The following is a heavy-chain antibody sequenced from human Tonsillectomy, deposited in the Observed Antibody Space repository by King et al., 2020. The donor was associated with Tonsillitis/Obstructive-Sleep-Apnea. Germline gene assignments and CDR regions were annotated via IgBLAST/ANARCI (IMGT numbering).Heavy chain of an antibody. Sequence: VQLVESGGGFIQPGGSLRLSCSASGFTVSNHYMNWVRQAPGKGLEWVSVIYSGGSTYYADSVKGRFTDSRDTSKNTVYLQMNSLRVEDTAVYFCARADVPAVIDYWGQGSLVTVSS. D-gene: IGHD2-2*01. CDR3: ARADVPAVIDY. CDR2: IYSGGST. J-gene: IGHJ4*02. CDR1: GFTVSNHY. V-gene: IGHV3-53*01.